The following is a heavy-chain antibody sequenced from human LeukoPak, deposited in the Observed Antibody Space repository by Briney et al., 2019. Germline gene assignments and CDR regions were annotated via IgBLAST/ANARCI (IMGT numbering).Heavy chain of an antibody. CDR3: ARDLGDIVVVPAAIWFDP. D-gene: IGHD2-2*01. V-gene: IGHV1-2*02. Sequence: ASVKVPCKASGYSFTGYYMHWVRQAPGQGLEWMGWINPNSGGTNYAQKFQGRVTMTRDTSISTAYMELSRPRSDDTAVYYCARDLGDIVVVPAAIWFDPWGQGTLVTVSS. J-gene: IGHJ5*02. CDR1: GYSFTGYY. CDR2: INPNSGGT.